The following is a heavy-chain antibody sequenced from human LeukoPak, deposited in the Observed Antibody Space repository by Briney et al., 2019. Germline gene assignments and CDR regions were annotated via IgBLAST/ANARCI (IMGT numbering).Heavy chain of an antibody. V-gene: IGHV3-7*01. CDR2: IKQDGSEK. Sequence: PGGSPRLSCAASGFTFSSYWMSWVRQAPGKGLEWVANIKQDGSEKYYVDSVKGRFTISRDNAKNSLYLQMNSLRAEDTAVYYCARGKDLLLWFGESDYWGQGTLVTVSS. J-gene: IGHJ4*02. CDR1: GFTFSSYW. D-gene: IGHD3-10*01. CDR3: ARGKDLLLWFGESDY.